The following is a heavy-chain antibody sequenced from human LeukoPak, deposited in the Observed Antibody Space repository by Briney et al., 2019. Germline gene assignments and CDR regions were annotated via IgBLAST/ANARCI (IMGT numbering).Heavy chain of an antibody. Sequence: GGSLRLSCAASGFTFSSYSMNWVRQAPGKGLEWVSSISSSGSYIYYADSVKGRFTISRDNAKNSLYLQMNSLRAEDTAVYYCARGASSSWDIDYWGQGTLVTVSS. J-gene: IGHJ4*02. CDR1: GFTFSSYS. CDR2: ISSSGSYI. CDR3: ARGASSSWDIDY. V-gene: IGHV3-21*01. D-gene: IGHD6-13*01.